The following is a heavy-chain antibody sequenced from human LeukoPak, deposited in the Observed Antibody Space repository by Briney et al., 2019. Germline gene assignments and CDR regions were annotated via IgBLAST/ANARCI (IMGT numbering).Heavy chain of an antibody. V-gene: IGHV4-34*01. J-gene: IGHJ4*02. Sequence: SETLSLTCAVYGGSFSGYYWSWIRQPPGKGLEWIGEINHSGSTNYNPSLKSRVTISVDTSKNQFSLKLSSVTAADTAVYYCARGAPSNCTNGVCFFDYWGQGTLVTVSS. CDR1: GGSFSGYY. CDR3: ARGAPSNCTNGVCFFDY. D-gene: IGHD2-8*01. CDR2: INHSGST.